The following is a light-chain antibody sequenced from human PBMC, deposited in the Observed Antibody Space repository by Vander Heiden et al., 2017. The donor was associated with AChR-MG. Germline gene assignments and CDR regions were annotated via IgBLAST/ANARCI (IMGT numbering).Light chain of an antibody. V-gene: IGKV3-20*01. J-gene: IGKJ4*01. CDR2: GAS. Sequence: EIVLPQPPGPLSLSPGERATLSCRASQSVSSSYLAWYRQKPGQAPRLLIYGASGRATGIPDRFSGSGSGTDFTLTISRLEPDDFAVYYCQQYGSSPLTFGGGTKVEIK. CDR1: QSVSSSY. CDR3: QQYGSSPLT.